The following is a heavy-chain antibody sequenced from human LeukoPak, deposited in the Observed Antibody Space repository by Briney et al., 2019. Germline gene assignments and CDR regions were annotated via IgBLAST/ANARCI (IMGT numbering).Heavy chain of an antibody. Sequence: SETLSLTCTVSGDSISSGSYYWAWIRQPPGKGLQWIGSIYYSGSTYYNPSLKSRVTMSIDTSKNNFSLKLRSVTAADTAVYYCVRDPRALYIAYFQHWGQGTLVTVSS. CDR1: GDSISSGSYY. V-gene: IGHV4-39*07. CDR2: IYYSGST. D-gene: IGHD2-21*01. J-gene: IGHJ1*01. CDR3: VRDPRALYIAYFQH.